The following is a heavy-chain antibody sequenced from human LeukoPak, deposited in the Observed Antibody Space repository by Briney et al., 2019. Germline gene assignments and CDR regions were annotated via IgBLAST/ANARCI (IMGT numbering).Heavy chain of an antibody. CDR2: IRYDGSNE. CDR3: ARAYGGLIDY. V-gene: IGHV3-30*02. CDR1: GFTFSSYG. D-gene: IGHD3-16*01. Sequence: GGSLRLSCAASGFTFSSYGMHWVRQAPGKGLEWVSFIRYDGSNEYYADSVRGRFTISRDNSKNTLYLQMNSLSGDDTSMYFCARAYGGLIDYWGQGTLVTVSS. J-gene: IGHJ4*02.